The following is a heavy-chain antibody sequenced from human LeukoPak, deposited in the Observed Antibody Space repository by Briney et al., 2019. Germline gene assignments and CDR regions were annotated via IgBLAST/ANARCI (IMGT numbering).Heavy chain of an antibody. CDR2: IYTSGST. J-gene: IGHJ4*02. Sequence: SETLSLTCTVSGGSISSYYWSWIRQPAGKGLEWIGRIYTSGSTNYNPSLKSRVTMSVDTSKNQLSLKLSSVTAADTAVYYCARDHCSSTSCYALPEVWGQGTLVTVSS. CDR3: ARDHCSSTSCYALPEV. V-gene: IGHV4-4*07. CDR1: GGSISSYY. D-gene: IGHD2-2*01.